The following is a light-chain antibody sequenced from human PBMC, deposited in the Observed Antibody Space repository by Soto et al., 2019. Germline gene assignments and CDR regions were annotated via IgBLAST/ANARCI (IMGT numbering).Light chain of an antibody. CDR1: SSNIGAPYD. CDR3: QSYDRSLSGSV. CDR2: GNT. V-gene: IGLV1-40*01. Sequence: QSVLTQPPSVSGAPGQRVTISCTGSSSNIGAPYDVHWYQQHPGTAPKLLIYGNTIRPSGVPDRFSGSKSGTSASLAITRLQAEDEADYYCQSYDRSLSGSVFGGGTKLTVL. J-gene: IGLJ3*02.